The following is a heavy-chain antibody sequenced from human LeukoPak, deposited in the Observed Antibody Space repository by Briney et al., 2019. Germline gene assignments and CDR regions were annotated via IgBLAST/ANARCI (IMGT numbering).Heavy chain of an antibody. D-gene: IGHD3-3*01. J-gene: IGHJ4*02. V-gene: IGHV4-39*01. Sequence: SETLSLTCTVSGGSISSSGYYWGWIRQPPGKGLEWIATIYYSGTAYYNPSLKSRVTISVDTSKNQFSLKLSSVTAADTAVYYCARFGGDYDFWSGYYSPMRNFDYWGRGTLVTVSS. CDR3: ARFGGDYDFWSGYYSPMRNFDY. CDR2: IYYSGTA. CDR1: GGSISSSGYY.